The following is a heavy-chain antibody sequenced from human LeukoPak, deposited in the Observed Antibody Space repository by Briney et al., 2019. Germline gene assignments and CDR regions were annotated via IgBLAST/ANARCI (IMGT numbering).Heavy chain of an antibody. Sequence: GGSLRLSCAASGFTVSSNYVTWVRQPLGKGLEWVSIIYDSGTTLYADSMKGRFTISRDNSKNTVYLQISSLRVEDTAVYFCARGGIEIDTDGFDIWGQGTMVSVTS. J-gene: IGHJ3*02. CDR3: ARGGIEIDTDGFDI. V-gene: IGHV3-66*01. CDR1: GFTVSSNY. D-gene: IGHD3-16*01. CDR2: IYDSGTT.